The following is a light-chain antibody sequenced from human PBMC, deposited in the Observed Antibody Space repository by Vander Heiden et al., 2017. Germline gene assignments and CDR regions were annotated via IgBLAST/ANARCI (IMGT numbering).Light chain of an antibody. CDR3: RQALQTPLT. Sequence: DIVMTQCPLSLPVTPGEPASISCRSSQSLLHSNGYNYLDWYLQKPGQSPQLLIYLGSNRASGVPDRFSGSGSGTDFTLKISRLEAEDVGVYYCRQALQTPLTFGGGTKVEIK. CDR2: LGS. J-gene: IGKJ4*01. CDR1: QSLLHSNGYNY. V-gene: IGKV2-28*01.